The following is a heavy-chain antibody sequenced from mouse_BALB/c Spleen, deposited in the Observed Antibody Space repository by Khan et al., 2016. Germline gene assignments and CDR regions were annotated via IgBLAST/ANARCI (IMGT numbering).Heavy chain of an antibody. CDR3: VRAPPRWYFDV. J-gene: IGHJ1*01. V-gene: IGHV3-2*02. CDR2: ISYSGST. Sequence: EVQLQESGPGLVKPSQSLSLTCTVTGYSITSDYAWNWIRQFPGNKLEWMGYISYSGSTSYNPSLKSRISITRDTSKNQFFLQLNSVTTEDTATXYCVRAPPRWYFDVWGAGTTVTVSS. CDR1: GYSITSDYA.